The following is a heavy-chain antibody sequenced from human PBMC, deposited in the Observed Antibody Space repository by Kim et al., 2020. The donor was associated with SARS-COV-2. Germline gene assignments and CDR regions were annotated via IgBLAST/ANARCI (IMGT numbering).Heavy chain of an antibody. CDR3: TTDLPTVLGYCSSTSCNNLSRYYGRDV. V-gene: IGHV3-15*01. J-gene: IGHJ6*02. D-gene: IGHD2-2*02. CDR2: IKSKTDGGTT. CDR1: GFTFSNAW. Sequence: GGSLRLSCAASGFTFSNAWMSWVRQAPGKGLEWVGRIKSKTDGGTTDYAAPVKGRFTISRDDSKNTLYLQMNSLKTEDTAVYYCTTDLPTVLGYCSSTSCNNLSRYYGRDVWGQGTTVTVSS.